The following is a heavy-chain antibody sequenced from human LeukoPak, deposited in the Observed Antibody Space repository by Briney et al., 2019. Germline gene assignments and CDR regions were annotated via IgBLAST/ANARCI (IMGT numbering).Heavy chain of an antibody. CDR2: ITGSGGST. D-gene: IGHD2-8*01. J-gene: IGHJ4*02. V-gene: IGHV3-23*01. CDR3: AKDLAGCSDS. Sequence: GGSLRLSCAASGFTFSSFPVTWVRLAPGKGLEWVSTITGSGGSTYYAESVKGRFTISRDNSKNTLYLQVNSLRGEDTALYYCAKDLAGCSDSWGQGTLVTVSS. CDR1: GFTFSSFP.